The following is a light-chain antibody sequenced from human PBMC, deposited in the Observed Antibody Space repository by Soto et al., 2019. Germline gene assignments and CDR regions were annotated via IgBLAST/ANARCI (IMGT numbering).Light chain of an antibody. J-gene: IGKJ5*01. Sequence: EIVLTQSPGTLSLSPGERATPSCRASQSVSSNYLAWYQQKPGQAPRLLIYGASSRATGIPDRFSGSGSGTDFTLTISRLDPEDFAVYYCQRYGSSPITFGQGTRLEIK. CDR1: QSVSSNY. CDR3: QRYGSSPIT. CDR2: GAS. V-gene: IGKV3-20*01.